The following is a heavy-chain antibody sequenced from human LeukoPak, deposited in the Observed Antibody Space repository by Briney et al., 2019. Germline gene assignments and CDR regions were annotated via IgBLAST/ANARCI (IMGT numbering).Heavy chain of an antibody. CDR1: GGSISSGSYY. Sequence: SETLSLTCTVSGGSISSGSYYWSWIRQPAGKGLEWIGRIYTSGSTNYNPSLKSRVTISVDTSKNQFSLKLSSVTAADTAVYYCARVKVGAIVDIWGQGTMVTVSS. D-gene: IGHD1-26*01. J-gene: IGHJ3*02. V-gene: IGHV4-61*02. CDR2: IYTSGST. CDR3: ARVKVGAIVDI.